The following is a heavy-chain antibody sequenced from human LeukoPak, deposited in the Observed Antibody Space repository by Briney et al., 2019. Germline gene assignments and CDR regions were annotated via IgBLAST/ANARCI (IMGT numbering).Heavy chain of an antibody. J-gene: IGHJ5*02. CDR2: IYYSGST. CDR1: GGSISSGDYY. CDR3: ARVEYLGFTFDP. D-gene: IGHD2-2*01. V-gene: IGHV4-30-4*01. Sequence: MPAQTLSLTCTVSGGSISSGDYYWSWIRQPPGKGLEWIGYIYYSGSTYYNPSLKSRVTISVDTSKNQFSLKLSSVTAADTAVYYCARVEYLGFTFDPWGQGTLVTVSS.